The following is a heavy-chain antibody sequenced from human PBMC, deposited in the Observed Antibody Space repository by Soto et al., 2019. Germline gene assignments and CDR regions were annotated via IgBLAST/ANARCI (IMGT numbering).Heavy chain of an antibody. Sequence: SETLSLTCTVSGGSVSSVEYYWSWIRQPPGKGLEWIGSIYNSGSTNYNPSLKSRVTISVDTSKSQISLRLSSVTAADTAVYFCARAQRETPHRPWGQGTLVTVSS. CDR3: ARAQRETPHRP. V-gene: IGHV4-61*08. D-gene: IGHD2-15*01. CDR1: GGSVSSVEYY. CDR2: IYNSGST. J-gene: IGHJ5*02.